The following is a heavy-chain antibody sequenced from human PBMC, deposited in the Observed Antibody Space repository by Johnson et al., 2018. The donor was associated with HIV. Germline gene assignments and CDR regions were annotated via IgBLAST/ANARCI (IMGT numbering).Heavy chain of an antibody. D-gene: IGHD3-22*01. CDR1: GFTFSSYW. CDR2: ISTDGSTT. CDR3: ARDWGYDSSGYYYGAFDI. V-gene: IGHV3-74*01. Sequence: VQLVESGGDLVQPGGSLRLSCAASGFTFSSYWIHWVRQAPGKGLVWVSRISTDGSTTYYADSVKGRFTISSDNAKNTLYLQMNSLRAEDTAVYYCARDWGYDSSGYYYGAFDIWGQGTMVTVSS. J-gene: IGHJ3*02.